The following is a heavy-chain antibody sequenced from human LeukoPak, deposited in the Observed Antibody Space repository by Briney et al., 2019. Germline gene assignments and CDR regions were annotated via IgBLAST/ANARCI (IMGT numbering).Heavy chain of an antibody. CDR1: GFTFSSYE. Sequence: GGSLRLSCAASGFTFSSYEMNWVRQAPGKGLEWVSGINWSSDRIGYADSVKGRFTISRDNAKKSLYLQMNSLRAEDTALYYCAKGGIHRGYYYYYMDVWGKGTTVTISS. CDR3: AKGGIHRGYYYYYMDV. V-gene: IGHV3-9*01. J-gene: IGHJ6*03. CDR2: INWSSDRI. D-gene: IGHD6-13*01.